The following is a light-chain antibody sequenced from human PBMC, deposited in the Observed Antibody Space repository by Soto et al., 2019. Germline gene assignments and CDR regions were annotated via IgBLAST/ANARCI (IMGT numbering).Light chain of an antibody. CDR3: LQHNSYPQT. CDR2: AAS. J-gene: IGKJ1*01. V-gene: IGKV1-17*01. CDR1: QGIRDA. Sequence: DIPMTQSPSSLSASVGDRVTITCRAIQGIRDALGWYQQKPGKAPKRLIYAASSLQSGVPSRFSGSGSGTEFTLTISSLQPEDFATYYCLQHNSYPQTFGQGTKVEIK.